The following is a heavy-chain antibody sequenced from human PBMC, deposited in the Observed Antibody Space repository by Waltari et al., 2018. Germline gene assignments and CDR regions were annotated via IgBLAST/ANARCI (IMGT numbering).Heavy chain of an antibody. J-gene: IGHJ6*02. CDR2: IYYSGST. Sequence: QVQLQESGPGLVKPSETLSLTCTVSGGSLSSYYWSWIRQPPGKVLEWIGYIYYSGSTSYNPSLKSRVTISVDTSKNQFSLKLSSVTAADSATYYCARQSRGHQVAGMDVWGHGTTVTVSS. D-gene: IGHD5-12*01. V-gene: IGHV4-59*08. CDR1: GGSLSSYY. CDR3: ARQSRGHQVAGMDV.